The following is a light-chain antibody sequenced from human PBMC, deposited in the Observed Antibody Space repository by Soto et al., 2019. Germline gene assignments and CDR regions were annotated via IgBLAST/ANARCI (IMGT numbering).Light chain of an antibody. CDR1: QSVSSN. Sequence: EIVMTQSPDTLSVSPGERATLSCRASQSVSSNLAWYQQKPGQAPRLLIYGAFTRATGIPARFSGSGSGTEFTLTISSLQSEDFAVYYCQQYDNWPWTFGQGTKVEIK. V-gene: IGKV3-15*01. J-gene: IGKJ1*01. CDR3: QQYDNWPWT. CDR2: GAF.